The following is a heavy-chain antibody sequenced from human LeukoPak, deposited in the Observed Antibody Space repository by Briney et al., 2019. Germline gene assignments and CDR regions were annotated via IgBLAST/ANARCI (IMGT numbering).Heavy chain of an antibody. Sequence: ASVKVSCKASGYTFSNYYIHWVRQAPGQGLELMGIINPSGGSTSYAQKFQGRVTMTGDTSTSTVYVELSSLRSEDTAVYYCATARGYYDSSGYYSSWFDPWGQGTLVTVSS. CDR1: GYTFSNYY. J-gene: IGHJ5*02. CDR2: INPSGGST. V-gene: IGHV1-46*01. D-gene: IGHD3-22*01. CDR3: ATARGYYDSSGYYSSWFDP.